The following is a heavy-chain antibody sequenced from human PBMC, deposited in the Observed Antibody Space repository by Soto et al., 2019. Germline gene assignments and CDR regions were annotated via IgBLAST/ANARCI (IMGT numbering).Heavy chain of an antibody. CDR2: VSHDGRNT. CDR1: GFTFSDYA. V-gene: IGHV3-30*18. D-gene: IGHD6-19*01. Sequence: VQLVESGGGVVQPGRSLRLSCAASGFTFSDYAMHWVRQAPGKGLEWVAVVSHDGRNTHYADSVKGRFTISRDSSQNTVSLEMTSVRAEDTAVYYCAKGGRQWLVTSDFNYWGQGALVTVSS. CDR3: AKGGRQWLVTSDFNY. J-gene: IGHJ4*02.